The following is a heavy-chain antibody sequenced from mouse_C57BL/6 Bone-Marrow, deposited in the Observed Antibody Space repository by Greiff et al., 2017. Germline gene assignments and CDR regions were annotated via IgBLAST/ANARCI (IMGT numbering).Heavy chain of an antibody. CDR3: ARSYYSNYVLFAY. V-gene: IGHV5-6*02. CDR1: GFTFSSYG. Sequence: DVKLVESGGDLVKPGGSLKLSCAASGFTFSSYGMSWVRQTPDKRLEWVATISSGGSYTYYPDSVKGRFTISRDNAKNTLYLQMSSLKSEDTAMYYCARSYYSNYVLFAYWGQGTLVTVSA. D-gene: IGHD2-5*01. CDR2: ISSGGSYT. J-gene: IGHJ3*01.